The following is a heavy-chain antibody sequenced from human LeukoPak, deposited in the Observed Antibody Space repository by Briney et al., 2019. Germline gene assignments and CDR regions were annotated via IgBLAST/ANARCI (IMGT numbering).Heavy chain of an antibody. J-gene: IGHJ4*02. D-gene: IGHD6-25*01. V-gene: IGHV3-21*01. CDR3: TRDPSEASHPYYFDY. Sequence: GGSLRLSCAASGFTFSRYSMNWVRQAPGKGLEWVSSISSSSSYIYYADSVKGRFTISRDNAKNSLYLQMNSLRAEDTAVYYCTRDPSEASHPYYFDYWGQGILVTVSS. CDR1: GFTFSRYS. CDR2: ISSSSSYI.